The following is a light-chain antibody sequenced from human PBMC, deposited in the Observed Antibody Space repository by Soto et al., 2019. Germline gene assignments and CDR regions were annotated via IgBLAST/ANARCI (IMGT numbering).Light chain of an antibody. Sequence: QSALTQPASVSGSPGQSITISCTGTSSDVGGYNYVSWYQQHPGKAPKLMIYDVSNRPSGVSNRFSGSKSGNTASLTISGLQAEDEADYCCSSYTSSSIFSYVFGTGTKLTVL. CDR1: SSDVGGYNY. CDR2: DVS. J-gene: IGLJ1*01. CDR3: SSYTSSSIFSYV. V-gene: IGLV2-14*01.